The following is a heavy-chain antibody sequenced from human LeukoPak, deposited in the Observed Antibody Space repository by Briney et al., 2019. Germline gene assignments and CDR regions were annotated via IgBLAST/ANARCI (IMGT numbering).Heavy chain of an antibody. CDR2: ISGSGGST. Sequence: QPGGSLRLSCAASGFTFSSYAMNWVRQAPGKGLEWVSAISGSGGSTYYADSVKGRFSISRDNSKNTLYLQMNSLRAEDTAVYYCAKAKGYDYYYMDVWGKGTTVTVSS. V-gene: IGHV3-23*01. CDR3: AKAKGYDYYYMDV. J-gene: IGHJ6*03. D-gene: IGHD2-2*01. CDR1: GFTFSSYA.